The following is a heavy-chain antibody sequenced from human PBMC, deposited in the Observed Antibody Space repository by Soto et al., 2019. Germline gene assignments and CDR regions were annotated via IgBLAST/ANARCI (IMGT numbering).Heavy chain of an antibody. J-gene: IGHJ4*02. CDR3: ARDFLRWGGWYVNDY. Sequence: QVQLQESGPGLVKPSQTLSLTCTVSGGSVSSGGYYWSWIRQHPGKGLEWIGYIYYSGSTYYNPSLKSRVTVSVDTSKNQFSLKLSSVTAADTAVYYCARDFLRWGGWYVNDYWGQGTLVTVSS. CDR2: IYYSGST. V-gene: IGHV4-31*03. D-gene: IGHD6-19*01. CDR1: GGSVSSGGYY.